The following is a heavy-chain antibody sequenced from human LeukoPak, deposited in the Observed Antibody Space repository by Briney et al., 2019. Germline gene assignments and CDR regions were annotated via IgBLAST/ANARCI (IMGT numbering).Heavy chain of an antibody. CDR2: YKGNT. CDR3: ARHSSSSTLDY. Sequence: ASVKVSCKASGYTFTSYGISWVRQAPGQGLEWMGYKGNTNFAQKLQGRVTMITDTSTSTAYVELRSLTSDDTAVYYCARHSSSSTLDYWGQGTLVTVSS. V-gene: IGHV1-18*01. D-gene: IGHD6-6*01. J-gene: IGHJ4*02. CDR1: GYTFTSYG.